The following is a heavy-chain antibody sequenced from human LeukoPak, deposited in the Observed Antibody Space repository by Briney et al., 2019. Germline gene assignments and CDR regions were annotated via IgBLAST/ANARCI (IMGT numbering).Heavy chain of an antibody. CDR3: AKDALGGDFDY. J-gene: IGHJ4*02. CDR1: GFTVSSHY. CDR2: IYSGGNT. Sequence: PGGSLRLSCAASGFTVSSHYMSWVRQAPGKGLEWVSVIYSGGNTYYADSVKGRFSISRDNSKNTLYLQMSSLRVEDTAVYYCAKDALGGDFDYWGQGTLVTVSS. V-gene: IGHV3-53*01.